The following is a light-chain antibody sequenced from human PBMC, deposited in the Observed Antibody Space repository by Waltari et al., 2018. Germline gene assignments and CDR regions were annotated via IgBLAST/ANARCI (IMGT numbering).Light chain of an antibody. CDR1: SDLTVRTTN. V-gene: IGLV5-37*01. CDR2: YFSDSDK. CDR3: HVYHGSILL. J-gene: IGLJ2*01. Sequence: QPVLTQPSSLSASPGASARLPCTLSSDLTVRTTNIYWYQQTPGNPPRLFLYYFSDSDKQLGLGVPNRVSGSKETSDNTASLVISGVRPEDETDYYCHVYHGSILLFGGGTRLTVL.